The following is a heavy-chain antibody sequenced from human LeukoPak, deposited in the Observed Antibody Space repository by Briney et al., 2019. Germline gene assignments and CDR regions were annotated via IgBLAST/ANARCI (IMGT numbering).Heavy chain of an antibody. J-gene: IGHJ4*02. D-gene: IGHD2-15*01. CDR2: IWYGGSNK. Sequence: PGGSLRLSCAASGFTFSSYGMHWVRQAPGKGLEWVAVIWYGGSNKYYADSVKGRFTISRDNSKNTLYLQMNSLRAEDTAVYYCAKGACSGGSCYQYYFDYWGQGTLVTVSS. CDR3: AKGACSGGSCYQYYFDY. V-gene: IGHV3-30*02. CDR1: GFTFSSYG.